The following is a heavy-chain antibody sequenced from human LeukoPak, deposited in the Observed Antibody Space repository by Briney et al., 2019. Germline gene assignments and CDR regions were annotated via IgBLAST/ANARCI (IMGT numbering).Heavy chain of an antibody. V-gene: IGHV3-74*01. Sequence: GGSLRLSCAASGFTFSNYMMHWVRQAPGKGLVWVSRIKSDGITITYADSVKGRFTISRDNAKNTLYLQMNSLRAEDTAVYYCARDFAGAAFDIWGQGTMVTVSS. CDR1: GFTFSNYM. D-gene: IGHD3-10*01. CDR3: ARDFAGAAFDI. CDR2: IKSDGITI. J-gene: IGHJ3*02.